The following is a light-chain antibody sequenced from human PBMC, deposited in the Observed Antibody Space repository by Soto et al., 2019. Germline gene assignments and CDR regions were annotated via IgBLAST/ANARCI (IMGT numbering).Light chain of an antibody. Sequence: EIVLTQSPGTLSLSPGERATLSCRASQSVSSSYLAWYQQKPGQAPRLLIYGASSRATGIPDRFSGSGSGTDFNLTISRRETEDFGVYYCQQYGSSPPYTFGQGTKLEIK. CDR2: GAS. V-gene: IGKV3-20*01. CDR1: QSVSSSY. CDR3: QQYGSSPPYT. J-gene: IGKJ2*01.